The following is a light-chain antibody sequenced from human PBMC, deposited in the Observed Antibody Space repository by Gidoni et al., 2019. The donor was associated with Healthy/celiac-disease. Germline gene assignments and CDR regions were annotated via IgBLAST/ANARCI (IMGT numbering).Light chain of an antibody. V-gene: IGLV3-1*01. CDR3: QAWDSSLVV. Sequence: YELTQPPSVSVSPGQTASITCSGDKLGDKYACWYQQKPGQSPVLVIYQDSKRPSGIPERFSGSNSGNTATLTISGTQAMDEADYYCQAWDSSLVVFGGGTKLTVL. J-gene: IGLJ2*01. CDR1: KLGDKY. CDR2: QDS.